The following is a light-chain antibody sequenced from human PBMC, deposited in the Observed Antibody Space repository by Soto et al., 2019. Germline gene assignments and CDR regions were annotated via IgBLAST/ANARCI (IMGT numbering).Light chain of an antibody. J-gene: IGKJ1*01. CDR3: QQYFNWPLTWT. CDR1: QSIRTN. Sequence: EIELTQSPATLSVSAGGTVTLSCRASQSIRTNVAWYQQIPGQAPRLLVYGASTRATGVPARFSGSGSVIEFTLTISSLQSEDSAFYYCQQYFNWPLTWTFGPGIKVQIK. V-gene: IGKV3-15*01. CDR2: GAS.